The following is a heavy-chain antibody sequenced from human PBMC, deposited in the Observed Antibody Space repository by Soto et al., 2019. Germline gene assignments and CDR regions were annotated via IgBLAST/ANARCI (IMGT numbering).Heavy chain of an antibody. CDR2: INHSGST. CDR1: GGSFSVYY. Sequence: QVQLQQWGAGLLKPSETLSLTCAVYGGSFSVYYWSWIRQPPGKGLEWIGEINHSGSTNYDPSLMSRVTISVDASKHQFSLKLSSVTVADTAVYYCARDPQDPGSPRPFDYWGQGTLVTVSS. CDR3: ARDPQDPGSPRPFDY. V-gene: IGHV4-34*01. D-gene: IGHD3-10*01. J-gene: IGHJ4*02.